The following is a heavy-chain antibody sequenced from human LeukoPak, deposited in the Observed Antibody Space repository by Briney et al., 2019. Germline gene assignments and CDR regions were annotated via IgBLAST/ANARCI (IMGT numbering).Heavy chain of an antibody. CDR1: GGSISSGGYY. CDR2: INHSGST. Sequence: SETLSLTCTVSGGSISSGGYYWSWIRQPPGKGLEWIGEINHSGSTNYNPSLKSRVTISVDTSKNQFSLKLSSVTAADTAVYYCARHGAAADDYYYYYYMDVWGKGTTVTVSS. CDR3: ARHGAAADDYYYYYYMDV. V-gene: IGHV4-39*01. J-gene: IGHJ6*03. D-gene: IGHD6-13*01.